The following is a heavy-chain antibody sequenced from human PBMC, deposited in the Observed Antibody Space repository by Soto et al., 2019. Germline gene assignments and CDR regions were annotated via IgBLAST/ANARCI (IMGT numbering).Heavy chain of an antibody. CDR2: IYYSGST. Sequence: PSETLSLTCTVSGGSISSSSYYWGWIRQPPGKGLEWIGSIYYSGSTYYNPSLKSRVTISVDTSKNQFSLKPSSVTAADTAVYYCASVLGYSYGLGAFDIWGQGTMVTVSS. CDR1: GGSISSSSYY. V-gene: IGHV4-39*01. D-gene: IGHD5-18*01. J-gene: IGHJ3*02. CDR3: ASVLGYSYGLGAFDI.